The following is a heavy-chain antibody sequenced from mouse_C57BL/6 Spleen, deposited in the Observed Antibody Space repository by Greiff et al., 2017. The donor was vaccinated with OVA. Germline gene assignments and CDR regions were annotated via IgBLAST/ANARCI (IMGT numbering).Heavy chain of an antibody. CDR3: ARTDGSSPRWYFDV. D-gene: IGHD1-1*01. CDR1: GYTFTDYN. Sequence: EVQLQQSGPELVKPGASVKIPCKASGYTFTDYNMDWVKQSHGKSLEWIGDINPNNGGTIYNQKFKGKATLTVDKSSSTAYMELRSLTSEDTAVYYCARTDGSSPRWYFDVWGTGTTVTVSS. J-gene: IGHJ1*03. CDR2: INPNNGGT. V-gene: IGHV1-18*01.